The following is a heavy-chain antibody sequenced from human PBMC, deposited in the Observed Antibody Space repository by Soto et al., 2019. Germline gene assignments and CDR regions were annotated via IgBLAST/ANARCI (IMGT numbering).Heavy chain of an antibody. CDR1: GGSISSGAYY. D-gene: IGHD2-8*01. CDR2: IYYSGAT. J-gene: IGHJ4*02. V-gene: IGHV4-31*03. CDR3: ATVGYDARSFDY. Sequence: QVQLQESGPGLVKPSQTLSLTCTVSGGSISSGAYYWSWIRQHPGKGLEWIGFIYYSGATSYNPSLKSRLTISIDTSKNQFSLKLTSVTAADTAVYYCATVGYDARSFDYWGQGTLVTVSS.